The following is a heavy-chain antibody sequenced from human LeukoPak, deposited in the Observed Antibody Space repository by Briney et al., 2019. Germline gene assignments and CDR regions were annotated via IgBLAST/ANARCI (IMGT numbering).Heavy chain of an antibody. J-gene: IGHJ4*02. CDR2: IPYDGSDK. CDR1: GFTFNNYA. CDR3: AAMTSVTTGDY. Sequence: GGSLRLSCVASGFTFNNYAMTWVRQAPGKGLEWVAFIPYDGSDKFYADSVKGRFTISRDNSKNTLYLQMNSLRAEDTAVYYCAAMTSVTTGDYWGQGTLVTVSS. V-gene: IGHV3-30*02. D-gene: IGHD4-11*01.